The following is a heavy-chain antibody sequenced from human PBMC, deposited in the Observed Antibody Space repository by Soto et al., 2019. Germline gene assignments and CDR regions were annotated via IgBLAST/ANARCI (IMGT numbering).Heavy chain of an antibody. D-gene: IGHD2-21*02. CDR2: MYNTGST. Sequence: SSETLSLTCTLSGGSIRGYYWSWIRPPPGKGLEWIGYMYNTGSTVYNPSFKSRVTISVDTSKNQFSLKLNSVTAADTAVYYCARDLWGYCGTDCYPLDVWGQGTTVT. J-gene: IGHJ6*02. CDR1: GGSIRGYY. CDR3: ARDLWGYCGTDCYPLDV. V-gene: IGHV4-59*01.